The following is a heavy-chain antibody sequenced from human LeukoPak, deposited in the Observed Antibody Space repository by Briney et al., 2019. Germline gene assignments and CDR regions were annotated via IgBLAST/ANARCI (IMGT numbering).Heavy chain of an antibody. CDR1: GGSINSYY. V-gene: IGHV4-59*01. Sequence: PSETLSLTCTVSGGSINSYYWSWIRQPPGKGLEWIGYIYYSGSTNYNPSLKSRLTISVDTSENQLSLKLSSVTAADTAVYYCARSSRQNTGFFDLWGRGTLVTVSS. D-gene: IGHD6-6*01. CDR2: IYYSGST. CDR3: ARSSRQNTGFFDL. J-gene: IGHJ2*01.